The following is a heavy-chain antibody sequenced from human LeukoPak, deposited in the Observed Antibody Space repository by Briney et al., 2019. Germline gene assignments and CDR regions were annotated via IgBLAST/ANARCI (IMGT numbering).Heavy chain of an antibody. D-gene: IGHD2-8*02. V-gene: IGHV3-13*01. CDR1: GFAFSDYD. J-gene: IGHJ4*02. CDR3: ARVAKERVGGVYYFDY. Sequence: GGSLRLSCAASGFAFSDYDMHWVRQATGKGLEWVSAIGTAGDTYYTGSVKGRFTISRENAKNSLYLQMNSLRAGDTAVYYCARVAKERVGGVYYFDYWGQGTLVTVSS. CDR2: IGTAGDT.